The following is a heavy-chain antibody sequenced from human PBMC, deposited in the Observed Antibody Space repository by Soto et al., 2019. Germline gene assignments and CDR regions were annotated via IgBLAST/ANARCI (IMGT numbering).Heavy chain of an antibody. V-gene: IGHV3-48*01. CDR2: ISSSSSTI. D-gene: IGHD3-3*01. CDR1: GFTFSSYS. Sequence: EVQLVESGGGLVQPGGSLRLSCAASGFTFSSYSMNWVRQAPGKGLEWVSYISSSSSTIYYADSVKGRFTISRDNAKNSLYLQMNSLRAEDTAVYYCARDSASDGFLSGYYKKAGFDYWGQGTLVTVSS. J-gene: IGHJ4*02. CDR3: ARDSASDGFLSGYYKKAGFDY.